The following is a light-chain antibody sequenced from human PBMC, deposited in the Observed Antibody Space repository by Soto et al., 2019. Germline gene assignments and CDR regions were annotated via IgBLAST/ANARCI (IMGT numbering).Light chain of an antibody. J-gene: IGKJ1*01. CDR1: QRIDTW. CDR3: QEYETFSPWT. V-gene: IGKV1-5*03. Sequence: DIQMTQSPSIVSASVGDRVTITCRASQRIDTWLAWYQQKPGTAPKLLIYKATILQSGVPSRFSGSGSGTEFTLAISSLQPDDFATYYCQEYETFSPWTFGQRTKVDI. CDR2: KAT.